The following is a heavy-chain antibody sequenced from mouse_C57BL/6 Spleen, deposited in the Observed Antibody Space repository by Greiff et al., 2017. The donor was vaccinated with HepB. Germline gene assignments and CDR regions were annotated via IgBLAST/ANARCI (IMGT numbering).Heavy chain of an antibody. CDR3: ARSMGNYDLAY. Sequence: VQLQQSGPELVKPGASVKISCKASGYAFSSSWMNWVKQRPGKGLEWIGRIYPGDGDTNYNGKFKGKATLTADKSSSTAYMQLSSLTSEDSAVYFCARSMGNYDLAYWGQGTLVTVSA. D-gene: IGHD2-1*01. J-gene: IGHJ3*01. V-gene: IGHV1-82*01. CDR2: IYPGDGDT. CDR1: GYAFSSSW.